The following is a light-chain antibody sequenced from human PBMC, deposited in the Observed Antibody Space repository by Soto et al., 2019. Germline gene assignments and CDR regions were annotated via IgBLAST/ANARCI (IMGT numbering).Light chain of an antibody. V-gene: IGKV3-20*01. CDR3: QQYPSSPRT. Sequence: EIVLTQSPGTLSLSPGERATLSCRASQSVSSSYLAWYQQKPGQAPRLLIYGASSRATGIPDRFSGSGSGTDFTLNISTLEPEDFAVYYCQQYPSSPRTFGQVNQLEIK. CDR1: QSVSSSY. CDR2: GAS. J-gene: IGKJ1*01.